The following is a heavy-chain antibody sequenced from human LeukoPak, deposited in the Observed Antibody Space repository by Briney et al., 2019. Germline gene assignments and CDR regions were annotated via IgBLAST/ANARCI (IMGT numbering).Heavy chain of an antibody. J-gene: IGHJ6*02. CDR1: GGSISNYY. CDR2: IYYTGST. CDR3: ARGYDIDV. Sequence: SETLSLTCTVSGGSISNYYWSWIRQPPGKALEWIGYIYYTGSTKYNPSLKSRATISLDTSKNQFSLKLTSVTAADTALFFCARGYDIDVWGQGTTVTVSS. V-gene: IGHV4-59*01.